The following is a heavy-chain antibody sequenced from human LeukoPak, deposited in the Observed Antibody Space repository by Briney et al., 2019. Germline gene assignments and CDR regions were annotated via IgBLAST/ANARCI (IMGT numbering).Heavy chain of an antibody. V-gene: IGHV3-23*01. CDR1: GFPFSDFS. Sequence: GGSLRLSCATSGFPFSDFSMTWVRQAPGKGLEWVSAISGSGGSTYYADSVKGRFTISRDNSKNTLYLQMNSLRAEDTAVYYCAKDTAAAGSLVGYWGQGTLVTVSS. J-gene: IGHJ4*02. D-gene: IGHD6-13*01. CDR3: AKDTAAAGSLVGY. CDR2: ISGSGGST.